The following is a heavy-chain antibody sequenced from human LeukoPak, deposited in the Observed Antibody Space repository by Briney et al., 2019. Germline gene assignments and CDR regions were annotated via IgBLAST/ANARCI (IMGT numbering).Heavy chain of an antibody. D-gene: IGHD6-19*01. J-gene: IGHJ5*02. CDR1: GYTLTSYG. V-gene: IGHV1-69*13. CDR3: ASFTVAGTGDNWFDP. CDR2: IIPIFGTA. Sequence: GASVKVSCKASGYTLTSYGISWVRQATGQGLEWMGGIIPIFGTANYAQKFQGRVTITADESTSTAYMELSSLRSEDTAVYYCASFTVAGTGDNWFDPWGQGTLVTVSS.